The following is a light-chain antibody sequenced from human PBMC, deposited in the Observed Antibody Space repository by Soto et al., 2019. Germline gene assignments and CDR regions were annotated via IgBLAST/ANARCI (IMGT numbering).Light chain of an antibody. J-gene: IGKJ1*01. V-gene: IGKV1-39*01. CDR2: AAS. CDR1: QYINTC. Sequence: DIQMTQSPSSLSASVGDRVTITCRASQYINTCLNWFQKKPGKAPELLIYAASSLQGGVPSRFSGSGSGTDFTLTIRSLHPEDFATYYCQQSYSNPRTSGQGTKVEIK. CDR3: QQSYSNPRT.